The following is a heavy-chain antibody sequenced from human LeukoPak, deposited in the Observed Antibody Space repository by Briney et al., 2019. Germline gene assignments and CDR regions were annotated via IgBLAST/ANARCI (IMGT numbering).Heavy chain of an antibody. Sequence: GGSLSLSCAASGFTFSSYWMSWVRQAPGKGLEWVANIKQDGSEKYYVDSVKGRFTISRDNAKNSLYLQMNSPRAEDTAVYYCAAHVDTAIEKWFLFDYWGQGTLVTVSS. J-gene: IGHJ4*02. V-gene: IGHV3-7*01. CDR1: GFTFSSYW. CDR3: AAHVDTAIEKWFLFDY. CDR2: IKQDGSEK. D-gene: IGHD5-18*01.